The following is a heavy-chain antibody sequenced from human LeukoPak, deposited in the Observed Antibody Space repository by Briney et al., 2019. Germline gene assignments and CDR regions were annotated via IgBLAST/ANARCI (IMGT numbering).Heavy chain of an antibody. D-gene: IGHD5-24*01. Sequence: ASVKVSCKASGYTFTGFYIHWVRQAPGQGLEWMGWINPNSGGTNYAQKFQGRVTMTRDTSIRDTSINTAYMELNRLKSDDTAVYYCASNGYNAPNPFDVWGQGTMVTVSS. V-gene: IGHV1-2*02. CDR3: ASNGYNAPNPFDV. CDR2: INPNSGGT. J-gene: IGHJ3*01. CDR1: GYTFTGFY.